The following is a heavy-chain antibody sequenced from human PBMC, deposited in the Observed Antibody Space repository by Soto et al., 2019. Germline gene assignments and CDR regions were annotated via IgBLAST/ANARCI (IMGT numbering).Heavy chain of an antibody. Sequence: GESLKICCKGSGYTFTDYWIGWVRQLPGKGLEWMGIIYPGDSDTRYSPSFQGHVTITVDKSTSTAYLQWNTLKASDTAMYYCARHISNCRYYYYAMDVWGQGTTVTVSS. D-gene: IGHD4-4*01. CDR3: ARHISNCRYYYYAMDV. CDR1: GYTFTDYW. CDR2: IYPGDSDT. J-gene: IGHJ6*02. V-gene: IGHV5-51*01.